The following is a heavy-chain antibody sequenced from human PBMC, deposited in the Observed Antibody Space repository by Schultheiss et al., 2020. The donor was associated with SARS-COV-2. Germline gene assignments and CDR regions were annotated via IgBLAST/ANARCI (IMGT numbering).Heavy chain of an antibody. V-gene: IGHV1-3*01. CDR1: GYTFTSYA. J-gene: IGHJ4*02. CDR2: INAGNGNT. Sequence: GESLKISCKASGYTFTSYAMHWVRQAPGQRLEWMGWINAGNGNTKYSQKFQGRVTITRDTSANTAYMELNSLRSEDTAVYYCARGGPRYSSSWYVFDQWGQGTLVTVSS. D-gene: IGHD6-13*01. CDR3: ARGGPRYSSSWYVFDQ.